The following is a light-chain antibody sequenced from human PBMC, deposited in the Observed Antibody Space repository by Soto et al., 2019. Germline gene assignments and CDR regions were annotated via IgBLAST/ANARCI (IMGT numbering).Light chain of an antibody. V-gene: IGKV3-20*01. CDR1: QSVSSNY. CDR2: GAS. J-gene: IGKJ1*01. CDR3: QQYGRSRT. Sequence: EIVLTQSPCTLSLCPGERATLSCRASQSVSSNYLAWYQQKPGQAPRLLIYGASSRATGIPDRFSGSGSATDFTLTISRLEPEDFAVYYCQQYGRSRTFGQGTKVDIK.